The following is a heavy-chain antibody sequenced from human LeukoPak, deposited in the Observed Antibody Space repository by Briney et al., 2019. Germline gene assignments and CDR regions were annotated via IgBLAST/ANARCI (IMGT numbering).Heavy chain of an antibody. V-gene: IGHV4-59*01. D-gene: IGHD6-19*01. Sequence: SETLSLTCTVSGGSISSYYWSWIRQPPGKGLEWIGYIYYSGSTNYNPSLKSRVTISVDTSKNQFSLKLSSVTAADTAVYYCARVIAVAGSHNYYYGMDVWGQGTTVTVSS. CDR2: IYYSGST. CDR1: GGSISSYY. CDR3: ARVIAVAGSHNYYYGMDV. J-gene: IGHJ6*02.